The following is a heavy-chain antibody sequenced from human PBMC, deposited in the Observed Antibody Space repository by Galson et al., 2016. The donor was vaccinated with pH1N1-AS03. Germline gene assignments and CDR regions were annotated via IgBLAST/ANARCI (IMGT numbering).Heavy chain of an antibody. CDR1: GFTLSNPV. CDR3: AKGYFHMDV. Sequence: SLRLSCAIYGFTLSNPVMNWVRQAPGKGLEWVSIIGGSDETYYADSVKDRFIISRGDSENTVVLQMNSLRAEDTAVYYCAKGYFHMDVWGKGTTVTVSS. V-gene: IGHV3-23*01. CDR2: IGGSDET. J-gene: IGHJ6*03.